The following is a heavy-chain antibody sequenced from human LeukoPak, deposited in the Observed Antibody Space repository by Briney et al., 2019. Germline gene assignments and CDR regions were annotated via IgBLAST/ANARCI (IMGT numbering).Heavy chain of an antibody. D-gene: IGHD2-2*01. CDR3: AAKYCSSTSCYSNGDDY. V-gene: IGHV1-58*01. CDR1: GFTFTSSA. Sequence: GASVKVSCKASGFTFTSSAVQWVRQARGQRLEWIGWIVVGSGNTNYAQRFQERVTITRDMSTSTAYMELSSLRSEDTAVYYCAAKYCSSTSCYSNGDDYWGQGTLVTVSS. CDR2: IVVGSGNT. J-gene: IGHJ4*02.